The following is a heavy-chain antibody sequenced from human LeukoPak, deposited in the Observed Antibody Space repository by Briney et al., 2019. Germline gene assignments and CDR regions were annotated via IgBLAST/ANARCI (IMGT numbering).Heavy chain of an antibody. D-gene: IGHD6-19*01. V-gene: IGHV3-21*01. CDR2: ISSSSSYI. CDR1: GFTFSSYS. Sequence: GGSLRLSCAASGFTFSSYSMNWVRQAPGKGLEWVSSISSSSSYIYYADSVKGRFTISRDNAKNSPYLQMNSLRAEDTAVYYCARACIAVAGTYYYYYMDVWGKGTTVTISS. CDR3: ARACIAVAGTYYYYYMDV. J-gene: IGHJ6*03.